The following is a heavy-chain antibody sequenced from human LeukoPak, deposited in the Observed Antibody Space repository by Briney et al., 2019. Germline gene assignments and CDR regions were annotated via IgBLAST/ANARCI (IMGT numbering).Heavy chain of an antibody. CDR3: ARDYYDSSGYYYLDY. D-gene: IGHD3-22*01. CDR1: GFTFSSYE. J-gene: IGHJ4*02. Sequence: GGSLRLSCAASGFTFSSYEMNWVRQAPGKGLEWVSYISGSGSTIYYADSVKGRFTISRDNAKNSLYLQMNSLRAEDTAVYYCARDYYDSSGYYYLDYWGQGTLVTVSS. V-gene: IGHV3-48*03. CDR2: ISGSGSTI.